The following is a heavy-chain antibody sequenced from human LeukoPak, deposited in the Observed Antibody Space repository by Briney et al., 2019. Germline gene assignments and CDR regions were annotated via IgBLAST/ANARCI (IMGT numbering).Heavy chain of an antibody. CDR1: GGTFSSYA. D-gene: IGHD6-6*01. Sequence: ASVKVSCKASGGTFSSYAISWVRQAPGQGLEWMGRIIPIFGTANYAQKFQGRVTITTDESTSTAYMELSSLRSEDTAVYYCAIIAARGKDYWGQGTLVTVPS. V-gene: IGHV1-69*05. CDR2: IIPIFGTA. J-gene: IGHJ4*02. CDR3: AIIAARGKDY.